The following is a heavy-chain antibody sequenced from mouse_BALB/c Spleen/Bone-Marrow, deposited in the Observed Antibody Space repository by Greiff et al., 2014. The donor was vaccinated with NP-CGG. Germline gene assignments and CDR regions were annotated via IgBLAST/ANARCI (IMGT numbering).Heavy chain of an antibody. V-gene: IGHV1-9*01. J-gene: IGHJ2*01. CDR3: SRRAHYFGSGLDY. CDR1: GYIFSSYW. D-gene: IGHD1-1*01. CDR2: ILPGSGNT. Sequence: QVQLQQSGAELMKPGASVTISCKVTGYIFSSYWIEWIKQRPGHGLEWIGEILPGSGNTNYNEKFRDKATFTAETSSNIAYMQLSSLTSEDSAVYYCSRRAHYFGSGLDYWGQGTTLTVSS.